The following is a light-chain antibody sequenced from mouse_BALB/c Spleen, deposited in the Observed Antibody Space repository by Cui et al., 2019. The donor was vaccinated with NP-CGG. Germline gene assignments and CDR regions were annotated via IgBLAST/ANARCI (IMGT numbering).Light chain of an antibody. CDR2: GTN. Sequence: QAGVTQESGLTTSTGETVTLTCRSNTGAVTTSNYANWVQEKPDHLFTGLIGGTNNRAPGVPARFSGSLIGDKAALTITGAQTEDEAIYFCALWYSNHWVFGGGTKLTVL. V-gene: IGLV1*01. CDR3: ALWYSNHWV. J-gene: IGLJ1*01. CDR1: TGAVTTSNY.